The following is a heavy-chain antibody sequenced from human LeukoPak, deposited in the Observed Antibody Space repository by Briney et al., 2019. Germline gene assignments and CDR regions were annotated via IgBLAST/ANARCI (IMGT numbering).Heavy chain of an antibody. V-gene: IGHV4-39*01. CDR1: GGSINSSDYH. CDR3: ARHATSSTSGPPYDY. Sequence: SETLSLTCTVSGGSINSSDYHWGWIRQPPGKGLEWIGSIYHSGSMYASLKSRVTISVDTSKNQFSLKMSSVTAADTAVYYCARHATSSTSGPPYDYWGQGTLVTVSS. D-gene: IGHD5-24*01. CDR2: IYHSGSM. J-gene: IGHJ4*02.